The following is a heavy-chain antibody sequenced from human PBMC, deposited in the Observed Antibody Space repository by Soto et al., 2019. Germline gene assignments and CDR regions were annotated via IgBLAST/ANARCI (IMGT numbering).Heavy chain of an antibody. V-gene: IGHV3-30-3*01. J-gene: IGHJ4*02. CDR3: ARGTSRGSYDY. CDR1: GFNFSGYA. Sequence: GGNQRLSCAASGFNFSGYAVRWVRQAPGKGLEWVAVISYDGSNKYYADSVKGRFTISRDNSKNTLYLQMNSLRAEDTAVYYCARGTSRGSYDYWGQGTLVTVSS. CDR2: ISYDGSNK. D-gene: IGHD1-26*01.